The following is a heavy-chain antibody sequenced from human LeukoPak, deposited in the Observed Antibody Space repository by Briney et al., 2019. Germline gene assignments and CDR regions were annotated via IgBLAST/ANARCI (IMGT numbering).Heavy chain of an antibody. CDR3: AKRNTMVRGGPCFDY. V-gene: IGHV3-23*01. CDR2: IFGNGDTT. J-gene: IGHJ4*02. D-gene: IGHD3-10*01. Sequence: GGSLRLSCAASGFTFSSYEMNWVRQAPGKGLEWVSIIFGNGDTTYYADSVKGRFTVSRDNSKDTLYLQMNDLRPDDTAIYYCAKRNTMVRGGPCFDYWGQGLLVTVSS. CDR1: GFTFSSYE.